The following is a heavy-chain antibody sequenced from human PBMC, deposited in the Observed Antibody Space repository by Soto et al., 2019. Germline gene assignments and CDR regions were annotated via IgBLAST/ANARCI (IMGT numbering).Heavy chain of an antibody. CDR1: GFTFSSYA. CDR2: IFSNGGST. V-gene: IGHV3-64D*06. Sequence: RGSLRLSCSAFGFTFSSYAMNWVRQAPGKXLEYVSVIFSNGGSTYYADSVKGRFTISRDNSKNTLYLQMSSLRAEDTAVSFCVKCGGNRDIRVSDNGFDAWGQGTLVTVSS. J-gene: IGHJ5*02. D-gene: IGHD5-12*01. CDR3: VKCGGNRDIRVSDNGFDA.